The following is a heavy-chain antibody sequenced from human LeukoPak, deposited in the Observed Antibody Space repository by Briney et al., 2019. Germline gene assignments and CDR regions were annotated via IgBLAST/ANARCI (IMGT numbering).Heavy chain of an antibody. CDR1: GYTFTGYY. CDR2: INPNSGGT. J-gene: IGHJ4*02. D-gene: IGHD3-10*01. V-gene: IGHV1-2*02. Sequence: ASVKVSCKASGYTFTGYYMHWVRQAPGQGLEWMGWINPNSGGTNYAQKFQGRVTMTRDTSISTAYMELSRLRSDDTAVYYCARDFAMVRGVIIDDYWGQGTLVTVSS. CDR3: ARDFAMVRGVIIDDY.